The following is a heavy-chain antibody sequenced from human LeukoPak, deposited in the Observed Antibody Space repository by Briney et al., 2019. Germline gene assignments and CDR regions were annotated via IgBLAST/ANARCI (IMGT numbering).Heavy chain of an antibody. V-gene: IGHV3-23*01. CDR3: AREGGSCTSNSCSDYFDY. CDR2: ISGGGGST. Sequence: GGSLRLSCAGSGFTFARHALTWVRQAPGMGLEWVSTISGGGGSTHYADSVKGRFTISRDNSKDTVFLQMNNLRAEDTAIYYCAREGGSCTSNSCSDYFDYWGQGTLVTVSP. D-gene: IGHD6-13*01. J-gene: IGHJ4*02. CDR1: GFTFARHA.